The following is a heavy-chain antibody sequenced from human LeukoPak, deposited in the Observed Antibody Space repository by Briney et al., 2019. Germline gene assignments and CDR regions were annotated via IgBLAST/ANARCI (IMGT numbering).Heavy chain of an antibody. Sequence: GGSLRLSCAASGFTFSNYAMNWVRQAPGKGLEWVSVMTGGGSVTYYADSVKGRFTISRDNSKNTLYLQMNSLRAEDTAVYYCAKEGKQLVDYYYYYYMDVWGKGTTVTVSS. D-gene: IGHD6-13*01. CDR3: AKEGKQLVDYYYYYYMDV. CDR2: MTGGGSVT. CDR1: GFTFSNYA. V-gene: IGHV3-23*01. J-gene: IGHJ6*03.